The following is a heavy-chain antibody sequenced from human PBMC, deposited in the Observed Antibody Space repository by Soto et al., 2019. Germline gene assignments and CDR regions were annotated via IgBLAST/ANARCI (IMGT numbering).Heavy chain of an antibody. CDR1: GFTFSSYE. J-gene: IGHJ4*02. CDR2: ISSSGSTI. CDR3: ARDMRVAAAGTGY. Sequence: PVGSLRLSCAASGFTFSSYEMNWVRQAPGKGLEWVSYISSSGSTIYYADSVKGRFTISRDNAKNSLYLQMNSLRAEDTAIYYCARDMRVAAAGTGYWGQGTLVTVSS. V-gene: IGHV3-48*03. D-gene: IGHD6-13*01.